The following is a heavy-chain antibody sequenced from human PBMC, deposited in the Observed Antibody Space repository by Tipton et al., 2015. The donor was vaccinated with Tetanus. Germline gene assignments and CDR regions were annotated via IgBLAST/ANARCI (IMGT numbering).Heavy chain of an antibody. Sequence: SLTCNVTGALLTTGGYSWGWIRQPPGQGLEWIGYITDTGRTNYSPSLRNRLTISIDTSKTHFSLRLDSVTAADTAVYYCATDRRGPGEVRGLDNWGQGTQVAVSS. J-gene: IGHJ4*02. CDR1: GALLTTGGYS. CDR3: ATDRRGPGEVRGLDN. CDR2: ITDTGRT. V-gene: IGHV4-61*08. D-gene: IGHD3-10*01.